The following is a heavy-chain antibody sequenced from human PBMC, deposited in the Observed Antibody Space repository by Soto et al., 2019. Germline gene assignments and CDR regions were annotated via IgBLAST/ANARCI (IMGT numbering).Heavy chain of an antibody. Sequence: GESLKICCKGSGYTFSNYWIDWVRQMPGKGLEWMGIIYPGDSDTRYSPSFQGQVTISVDKSITTAYLQWSSLKASDTAMYYCARRRDGGSYNAFDIWGQGTMVTVSS. V-gene: IGHV5-51*01. D-gene: IGHD1-26*01. J-gene: IGHJ3*02. CDR3: ARRRDGGSYNAFDI. CDR1: GYTFSNYW. CDR2: IYPGDSDT.